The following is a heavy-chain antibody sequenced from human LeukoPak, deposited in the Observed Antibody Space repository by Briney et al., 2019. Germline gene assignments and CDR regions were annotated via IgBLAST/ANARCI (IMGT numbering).Heavy chain of an antibody. CDR1: GFSFSYYG. V-gene: IGHV3-30*18. CDR3: AKDPHSSSWYYFDY. D-gene: IGHD6-13*01. J-gene: IGHJ4*02. Sequence: GGSLRLSCAASGFSFSYYGMHWVRQAPGKGLEWGAVISHDGSKKYYADSVKGRFTISRDNSKNTLYLQMNSLRAEDTAIYYCAKDPHSSSWYYFDYWGQETLVTVSS. CDR2: ISHDGSKK.